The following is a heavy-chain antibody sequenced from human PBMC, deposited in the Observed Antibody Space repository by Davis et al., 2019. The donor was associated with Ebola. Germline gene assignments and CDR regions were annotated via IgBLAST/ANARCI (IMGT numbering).Heavy chain of an antibody. Sequence: GESLKTSCAASGFTFDDYGMSWVRQAPGKGLEWVSGINWNRGSTGYADSVKGRFTISRDNAKNSLYLQMNSLRAEDTALYYCARDLFGFFDLWGRGTLVTVSS. J-gene: IGHJ2*01. D-gene: IGHD3-10*02. CDR2: INWNRGST. CDR1: GFTFDDYG. CDR3: ARDLFGFFDL. V-gene: IGHV3-20*04.